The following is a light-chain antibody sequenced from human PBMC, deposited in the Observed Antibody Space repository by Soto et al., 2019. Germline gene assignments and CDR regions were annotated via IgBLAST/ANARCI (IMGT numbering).Light chain of an antibody. CDR2: DAS. V-gene: IGKV3-11*01. CDR1: QGVSSY. J-gene: IGKJ4*01. CDR3: QQRVDWSPLT. Sequence: EIVLTQSPVTLSLSPGERATLSCRASQGVSSYLAWYQHKPGQAPKLLIYDASNRATGIPARFSGSGTGTDFHLTISSLEPEDFAVYYCQQRVDWSPLTFGGGTKVEIK.